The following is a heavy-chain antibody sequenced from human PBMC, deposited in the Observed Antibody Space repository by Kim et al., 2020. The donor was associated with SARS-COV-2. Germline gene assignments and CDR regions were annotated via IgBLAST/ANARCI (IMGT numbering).Heavy chain of an antibody. CDR2: IYPGDSDT. CDR1: GYSFTSYW. D-gene: IGHD3-22*01. Sequence: GESLKISCKGSGYSFTSYWIGWVRQMPGKGLEWMGIIYPGDSDTRYRPSFQGQVTISADKSISTAYLQWSSLKASDTAMYYCARQDYDSSGYYYRYYYYAMDVWGQGTTVTVSS. J-gene: IGHJ6*02. V-gene: IGHV5-51*01. CDR3: ARQDYDSSGYYYRYYYYAMDV.